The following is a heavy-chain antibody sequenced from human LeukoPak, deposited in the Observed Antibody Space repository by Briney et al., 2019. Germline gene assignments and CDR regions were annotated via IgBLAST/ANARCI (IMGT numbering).Heavy chain of an antibody. D-gene: IGHD3-22*01. J-gene: IGHJ3*02. Sequence: ASVKVSCKASGGTFSSYAISWVRQAPGQGLEWMGRIIPIFGTANYAQKFQGRVTITTDESTSTAYMELRSLRSEDTGVYYCARDTGADYYDSSGYHMGAFDTWGQGTMVTVSS. CDR2: IIPIFGTA. V-gene: IGHV1-69*05. CDR1: GGTFSSYA. CDR3: ARDTGADYYDSSGYHMGAFDT.